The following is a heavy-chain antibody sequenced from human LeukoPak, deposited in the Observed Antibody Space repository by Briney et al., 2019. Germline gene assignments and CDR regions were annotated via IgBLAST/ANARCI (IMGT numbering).Heavy chain of an antibody. V-gene: IGHV3-21*01. CDR3: AREGYSYGRNVIDY. Sequence: GGSLRLSCAASGFTFSSYSMNWVRQAPGKGPEWVSSISSSSSYIYYADSVKGRFTISRDNAKNSLYLQMNSLRAEDTAVYYCAREGYSYGRNVIDYWGQGTLVTVSS. CDR2: ISSSSSYI. J-gene: IGHJ4*02. CDR1: GFTFSSYS. D-gene: IGHD5-18*01.